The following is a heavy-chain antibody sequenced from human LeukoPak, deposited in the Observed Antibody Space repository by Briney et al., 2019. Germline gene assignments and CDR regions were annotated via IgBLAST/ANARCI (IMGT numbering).Heavy chain of an antibody. CDR3: ARDKRTGYYRRNDAFDI. CDR2: IYYSGST. V-gene: IGHV4-39*07. D-gene: IGHD3/OR15-3a*01. Sequence: SETLSLTCTVSGGSISSSSYYWGWIRQPPGKGLEWIGSIYYSGSTYYNPSLKSRVTISVDTSKNQFSLKLSSVTAADTAVYYCARDKRTGYYRRNDAFDIWGQGTMVTVSS. J-gene: IGHJ3*02. CDR1: GGSISSSSYY.